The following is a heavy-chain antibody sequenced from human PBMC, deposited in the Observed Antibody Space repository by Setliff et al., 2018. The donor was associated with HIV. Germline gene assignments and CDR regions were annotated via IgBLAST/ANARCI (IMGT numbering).Heavy chain of an antibody. CDR1: GYSFTNYW. CDR2: IDPGDSDT. Sequence: PGESLKISCKGSGYSFTNYWIGWVRQMPGKGLEWMGIIDPGDSDTRYSPSFQGQVTISADKSISTAYLQWGSLKAEDTAVYYCAKDCSAFTVFRGRIMNPASDGFDVWGQGAMVTVSS. D-gene: IGHD3-10*01. CDR3: AKDCSAFTVFRGRIMNPASDGFDV. V-gene: IGHV5-51*01. J-gene: IGHJ3*01.